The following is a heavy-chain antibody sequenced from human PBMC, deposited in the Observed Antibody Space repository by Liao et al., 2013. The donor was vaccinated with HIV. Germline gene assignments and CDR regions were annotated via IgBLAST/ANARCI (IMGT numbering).Heavy chain of an antibody. D-gene: IGHD6-13*01. J-gene: IGHJ4*02. Sequence: QVQLQESGPGLVKPSETLSLTCTVSVGSISSYYWSWIRQPPGKGLEWIGYIYYSGSNSYNPALKSRVTISVDTAKNQFSLKLSSVTAADSAIYYCARPRAGSSSYFDFWGQGTLVTVSS. CDR2: IYYSGSN. V-gene: IGHV4-59*12. CDR3: ARPRAGSSSYFDF. CDR1: VGSISSYY.